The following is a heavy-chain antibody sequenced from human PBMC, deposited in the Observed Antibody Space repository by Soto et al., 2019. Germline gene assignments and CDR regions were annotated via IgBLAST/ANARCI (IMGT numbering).Heavy chain of an antibody. CDR1: GFTFSSYA. V-gene: IGHV3-23*01. CDR2: ISGSGGST. J-gene: IGHJ3*02. Sequence: PGGSLRLSCAASGFTFSSYAMSWVRQAPGKGLEWVSAISGSGGSTYYADSVKGRFTISRDNSKNTLYLQMDSLRAEDTAVYYCAKDREGYCSSTGCYTASDTGGRETMVPVSS. D-gene: IGHD2-2*02. CDR3: AKDREGYCSSTGCYTASDT.